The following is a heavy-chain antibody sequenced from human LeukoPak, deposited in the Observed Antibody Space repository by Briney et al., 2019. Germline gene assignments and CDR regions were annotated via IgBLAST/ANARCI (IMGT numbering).Heavy chain of an antibody. V-gene: IGHV1-69*05. CDR1: GGTFSSYA. CDR3: ATADSSGYYSISFDY. D-gene: IGHD3-22*01. J-gene: IGHJ4*02. Sequence: SVKVSCKASGGTFSSYAISWVRQAPGQGLEWMGGIIPIFGTANYAQKFQGRVTITTDESTSTAYMELSSLRSEDTAVYYCATADSSGYYSISFDYWGQGTLVTVSS. CDR2: IIPIFGTA.